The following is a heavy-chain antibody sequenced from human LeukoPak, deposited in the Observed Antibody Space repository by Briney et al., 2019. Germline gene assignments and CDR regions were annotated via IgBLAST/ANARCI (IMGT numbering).Heavy chain of an antibody. D-gene: IGHD3-10*01. CDR2: IYYSGST. CDR1: GGSISSYY. V-gene: IGHV4-59*12. CDR3: ARVRAGVRGVSTGYYYYYMDV. J-gene: IGHJ6*03. Sequence: SETLSLTCTVSGGSISSYYWSWIRQPPGKGLEWIGYIYYSGSTYYNPSLKSRVTISVDTSKNQFSLKLSSVTAADTAVYYCARVRAGVRGVSTGYYYYYMDVWGKGTTVTVSS.